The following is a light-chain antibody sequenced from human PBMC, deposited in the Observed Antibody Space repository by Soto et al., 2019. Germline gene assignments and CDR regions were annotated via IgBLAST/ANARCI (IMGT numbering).Light chain of an antibody. CDR1: QSIASTY. Sequence: EIVLTQSPGTLSLFPGERATLSCRASQSIASTYFAWYQQRPGQAPRLLIYAASSRATGVPDRFSGSGSGTDFTLTISRLEPEDSAVYYYQHYYSSPPGFTFGPGTTLDVK. CDR3: QHYYSSPPGFT. J-gene: IGKJ3*01. V-gene: IGKV3-20*01. CDR2: AAS.